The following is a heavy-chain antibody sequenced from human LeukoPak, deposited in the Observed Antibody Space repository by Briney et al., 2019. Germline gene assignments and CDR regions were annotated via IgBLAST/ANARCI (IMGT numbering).Heavy chain of an antibody. D-gene: IGHD2-15*01. V-gene: IGHV4-31*03. Sequence: SETLPLTCTVSGGSINSGGYYWSWIRQHPGKGLEWIGYIYYSGNTYYNPSLKSRITISLDTSKNQFSLKLSSVTAADTAVYYCARSDCSGGSCYSGSFDYWGQGTLVTVSS. CDR3: ARSDCSGGSCYSGSFDY. CDR2: IYYSGNT. CDR1: GGSINSGGYY. J-gene: IGHJ4*02.